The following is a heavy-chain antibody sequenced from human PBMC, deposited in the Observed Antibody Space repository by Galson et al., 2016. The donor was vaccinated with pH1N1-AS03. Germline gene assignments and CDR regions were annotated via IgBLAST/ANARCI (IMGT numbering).Heavy chain of an antibody. D-gene: IGHD5-24*01. CDR1: GFRFTTYW. CDR2: IYPGDSDT. Sequence: QSGAEVTKPGESLMISCKASGFRFTTYWIAWVRQLPGKGLEWMGFIYPGDSDTKYSPSFQGQVTISADKSISTAYLRWNSLKASDTAMYYCAGGDGYNYYFDYWGQGTLVTVSS. CDR3: AGGDGYNYYFDY. V-gene: IGHV5-51*03. J-gene: IGHJ4*02.